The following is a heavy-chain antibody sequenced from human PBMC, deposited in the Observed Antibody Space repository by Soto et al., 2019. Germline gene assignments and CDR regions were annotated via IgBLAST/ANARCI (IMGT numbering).Heavy chain of an antibody. CDR1: GYTFTGYY. Sequence: ASVKVSCKASGYTFTGYYMHWVRQAPGQGLEWMGWINPNSGGTNYAQKFQGRVTMTRDTSISTAYMELSRLRSDDTAVYYCARDQGGSGWYYYYYGMDVWGQGTTVTVSS. J-gene: IGHJ6*02. CDR2: INPNSGGT. CDR3: ARDQGGSGWYYYYYGMDV. V-gene: IGHV1-2*02. D-gene: IGHD6-19*01.